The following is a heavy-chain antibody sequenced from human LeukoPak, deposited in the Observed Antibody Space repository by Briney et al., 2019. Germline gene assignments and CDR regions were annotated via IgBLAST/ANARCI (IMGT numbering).Heavy chain of an antibody. V-gene: IGHV3-48*01. J-gene: IGHJ5*02. Sequence: QPGGSLRLSCAASGFTFSSYSMNWVRQAPGKGLEWVSYISSSSSTIYYADSVKGRFTVSRDNAKNSLYLQMNSLRGEDTAVYYCARRQKDYGDYRKSGFDPWGQGTLVTVSS. D-gene: IGHD4-17*01. CDR2: ISSSSSTI. CDR1: GFTFSSYS. CDR3: ARRQKDYGDYRKSGFDP.